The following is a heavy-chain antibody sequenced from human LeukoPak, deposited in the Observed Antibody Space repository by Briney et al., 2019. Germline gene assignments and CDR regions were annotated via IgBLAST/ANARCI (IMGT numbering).Heavy chain of an antibody. V-gene: IGHV1-24*01. J-gene: IGHJ4*02. D-gene: IGHD1-26*01. Sequence: ASVKVSCKVSGYTLTELSMHWVRQAPGKGLEWMGGFDPEDGETIYAQKFQGRVTMTEDTSTDTAYMELGSLRSEDTAVYYCATNGIVGATTDYWGQGTLVTVSS. CDR3: ATNGIVGATTDY. CDR1: GYTLTELS. CDR2: FDPEDGET.